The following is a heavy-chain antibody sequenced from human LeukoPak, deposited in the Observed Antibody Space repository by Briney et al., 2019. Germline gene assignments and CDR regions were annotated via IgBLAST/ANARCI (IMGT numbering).Heavy chain of an antibody. D-gene: IGHD6-13*01. Sequence: SETLSLTCTVSGGSISSYYWSWIRQPPGKGLEWIGYIYYSGSTNYNPSLKSRVTISVDTSKNQFSLKLSSVTAADTAVYYCARGGGAAAGPDYWGQETLVTVSS. V-gene: IGHV4-59*01. J-gene: IGHJ4*02. CDR2: IYYSGST. CDR1: GGSISSYY. CDR3: ARGGGAAAGPDY.